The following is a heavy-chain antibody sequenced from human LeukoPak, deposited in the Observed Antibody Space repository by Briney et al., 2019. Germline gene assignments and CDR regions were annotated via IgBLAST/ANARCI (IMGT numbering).Heavy chain of an antibody. D-gene: IGHD3-10*02. CDR1: GFTFSSYN. Sequence: PGGSLRLSCAASGFTFSSYNMNWVRQAPGKGLEWVSSTTSSSSYIYYADSVKGRFTISRDNAKNSLYLQMNSLRAEDTAVYYCAELGITMIGGVWGKGTTVIISS. CDR2: TTSSSSYI. CDR3: AELGITMIGGV. V-gene: IGHV3-21*01. J-gene: IGHJ6*03.